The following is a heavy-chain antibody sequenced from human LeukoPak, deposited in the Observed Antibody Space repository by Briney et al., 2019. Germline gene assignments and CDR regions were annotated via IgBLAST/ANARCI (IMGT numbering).Heavy chain of an antibody. CDR1: GFALSSHW. D-gene: IGHD1-26*01. J-gene: IGHJ4*02. V-gene: IGHV3-7*03. CDR2: VNRDGSET. CDR3: AKGGKWDVTPFDY. Sequence: GGSLRLSCAASGFALSSHWMTWVRQVPGRGPEWVANVNRDGSETYYLDSVKGRFTISRDNSKNTLYLQVNSLRAEDTAVYYCAKGGKWDVTPFDYWGQGTLVTVSS.